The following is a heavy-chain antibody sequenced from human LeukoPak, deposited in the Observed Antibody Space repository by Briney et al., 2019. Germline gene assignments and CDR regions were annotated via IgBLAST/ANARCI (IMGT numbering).Heavy chain of an antibody. D-gene: IGHD1-26*01. J-gene: IGHJ4*02. Sequence: ASVKVSCKVSGYTLTELSMHWVRQAPGKGLEWMGGFDPEDGETIYAQKFQGRVTMTEDTSTDTAYMELSSLRSGDTAVYYCATVTGRMGATDFDYWGQGTLVTVSS. CDR2: FDPEDGET. V-gene: IGHV1-24*01. CDR3: ATVTGRMGATDFDY. CDR1: GYTLTELS.